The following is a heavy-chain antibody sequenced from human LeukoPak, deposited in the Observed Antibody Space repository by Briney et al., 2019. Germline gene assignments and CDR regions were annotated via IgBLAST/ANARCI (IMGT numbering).Heavy chain of an antibody. CDR2: INHSGST. Sequence: SETLSLTCAVYGGSFSGYYWSWIRQPPGKGLEWIGEINHSGSTNYNPSLKSRVTISVDTSKNQFSLKLSSVTAADTAVYYCARDSNGYIDYWGQGTLVTVSS. V-gene: IGHV4-34*01. CDR3: ARDSNGYIDY. J-gene: IGHJ4*02. D-gene: IGHD6-19*01. CDR1: GGSFSGYY.